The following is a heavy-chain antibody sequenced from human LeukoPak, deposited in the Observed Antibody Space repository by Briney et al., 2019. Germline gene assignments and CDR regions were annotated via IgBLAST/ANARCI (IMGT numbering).Heavy chain of an antibody. Sequence: SQTLSLTCAVSGGSISSGGYSWSWLRQPPGTGLEWIGYIYHSGSTYYNPSLKSRVTISVDRSKNQFSLKLSSVTAADTAVYYCAGYSNWFDPWGQGTLVTVSS. J-gene: IGHJ5*02. D-gene: IGHD5-18*01. CDR2: IYHSGST. CDR1: GGSISSGGYS. V-gene: IGHV4-30-2*02. CDR3: AGYSNWFDP.